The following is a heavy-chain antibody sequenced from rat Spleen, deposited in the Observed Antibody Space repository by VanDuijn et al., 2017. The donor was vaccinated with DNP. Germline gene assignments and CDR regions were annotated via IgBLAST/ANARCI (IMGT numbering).Heavy chain of an antibody. CDR2: ITYDGRST. Sequence: EVQLVESGGGLVQPGRSMKLSCAASGFTFSNYEMAWVRQAPKKGLEWVAIITYDGRSTSYRDSVKGRFTVSRDNAKNTLYLQSDSLRSEDTATYFCARKTIAAGMDAWGQGTSVTVSS. D-gene: IGHD1-2*01. CDR3: ARKTIAAGMDA. J-gene: IGHJ4*01. V-gene: IGHV5-7*01. CDR1: GFTFSNYE.